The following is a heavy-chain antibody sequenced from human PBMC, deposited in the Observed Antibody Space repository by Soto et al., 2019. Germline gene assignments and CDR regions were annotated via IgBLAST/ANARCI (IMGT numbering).Heavy chain of an antibody. CDR3: ARTESGTFDP. V-gene: IGHV4-30-2*01. Sequence: QLQLQESGSGLVKPSQTLSLTCAVSGGSISSGGYSWSWIRQPPGKGREWIGYIYHSGTTYYNPSLKSPVTKSLDRSRNPFSLKLSSVPAAATAVYYCARTESGTFDPWGQGTLVTVSS. CDR1: GGSISSGGYS. CDR2: IYHSGTT. J-gene: IGHJ5*02. D-gene: IGHD1-7*01.